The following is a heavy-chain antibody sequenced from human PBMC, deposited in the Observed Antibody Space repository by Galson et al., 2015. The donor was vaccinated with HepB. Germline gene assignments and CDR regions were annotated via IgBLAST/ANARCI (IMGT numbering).Heavy chain of an antibody. CDR3: ARGIGRSHWYFDL. D-gene: IGHD2-15*01. CDR2: IKQDGSEK. CDR1: GFTFSSYW. J-gene: IGHJ2*01. V-gene: IGHV3-7*03. Sequence: SLRLSCAASGFTFSSYWMNWARQAPGKGLEWVANIKQDGSEKYYVDSVKGRFIISRDNAKSSLFLQMNNLRAEGTAVYYCARGIGRSHWYFDLWGRGTLVTVSS.